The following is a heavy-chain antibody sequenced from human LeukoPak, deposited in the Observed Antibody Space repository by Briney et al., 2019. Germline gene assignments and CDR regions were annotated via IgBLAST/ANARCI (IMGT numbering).Heavy chain of an antibody. V-gene: IGHV3-48*03. D-gene: IGHD3-10*01. CDR1: GFTFSSYE. CDR2: ISSSGSII. Sequence: GGSLRLSCAASGFTFSSYEINWVRQAPGKGLEWVSYISSSGSIIYYADSVKGRFTISRDNAKNSLYLQMNSLRAEDTAVYYCARPGATVDYWGQGTLVTVSS. CDR3: ARPGATVDY. J-gene: IGHJ4*02.